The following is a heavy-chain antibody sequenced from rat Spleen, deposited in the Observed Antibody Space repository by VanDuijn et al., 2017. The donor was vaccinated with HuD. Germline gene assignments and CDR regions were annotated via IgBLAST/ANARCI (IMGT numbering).Heavy chain of an antibody. Sequence: QVQLKESGPGLVQPSETLSLTCTVSGFSLSNYGVIWVRQPPGKGLEWMGVIWGKGNTNYNSALKSRLSISRDTSKSQIYLKMNSLQTEDTDTYFCARADVAGLSTDGIWGQGIMVTVSS. CDR2: IWGKGNT. D-gene: IGHD1-2*01. J-gene: IGHJ2*01. V-gene: IGHV2-13*01. CDR1: GFSLSNYG. CDR3: ARADVAGLSTDGI.